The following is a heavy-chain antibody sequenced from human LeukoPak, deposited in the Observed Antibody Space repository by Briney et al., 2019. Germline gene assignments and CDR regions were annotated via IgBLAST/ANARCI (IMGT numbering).Heavy chain of an antibody. D-gene: IGHD1-26*01. CDR3: ARAWESIAGYYFDY. Sequence: SVKVSCKASGYTFTSYYMHWVRQAPGQGLEWMGIINPSGGSTSYAQKFQGRVTMTRDISTNTVYMELSSLTSEDTAVYYCARAWESIAGYYFDYWGQGTLVTVSS. CDR2: INPSGGST. V-gene: IGHV1-46*01. J-gene: IGHJ4*02. CDR1: GYTFTSYY.